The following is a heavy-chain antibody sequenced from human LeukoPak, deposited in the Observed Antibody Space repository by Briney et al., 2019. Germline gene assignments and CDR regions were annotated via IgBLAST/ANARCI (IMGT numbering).Heavy chain of an antibody. D-gene: IGHD2-15*01. CDR1: GFTFSSYA. CDR2: ISYDESNK. J-gene: IGHJ4*02. Sequence: GGSLRLSCAASGFTFSSYAMHWVRQAPGKGLEWVAVISYDESNKYYADSVKGRFTISRDNSKNTLYLQMNSLRAEDTAVYYCASGICSGGSCLNFDYWGQGTLVTVSS. CDR3: ASGICSGGSCLNFDY. V-gene: IGHV3-30*04.